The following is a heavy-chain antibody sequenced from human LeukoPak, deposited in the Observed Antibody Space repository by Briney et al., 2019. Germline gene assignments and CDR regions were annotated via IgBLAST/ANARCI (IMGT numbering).Heavy chain of an antibody. J-gene: IGHJ4*02. V-gene: IGHV1-69*13. Sequence: ASVKVSCKASGYTFTSYYMHWVRQAPGQGLEWMGGIIPIFGTANYAQKFQGRVTITADESTSTAYMELSSLRSEDTAVYYCARETGTTTYYYDSSGYYLDYWGQGTLVTVSS. CDR1: GYTFTSYY. CDR3: ARETGTTTYYYDSSGYYLDY. D-gene: IGHD3-22*01. CDR2: IIPIFGTA.